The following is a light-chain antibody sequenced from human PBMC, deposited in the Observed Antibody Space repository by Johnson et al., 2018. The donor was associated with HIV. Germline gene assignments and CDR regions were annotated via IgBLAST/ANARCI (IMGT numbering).Light chain of an antibody. CDR2: ENN. CDR1: SSNIGNNY. Sequence: QSVLTQPPSVSAAPGQKVTISCSGSSSNIGNNYVSWYQQLPGTAPKLLIYENNKRPSGIPDRFSGSKSGTSATLGITGLQPVDAADYYCGTWDSSLSAGVFGTGTKVTVL. V-gene: IGLV1-51*02. CDR3: GTWDSSLSAGV. J-gene: IGLJ1*01.